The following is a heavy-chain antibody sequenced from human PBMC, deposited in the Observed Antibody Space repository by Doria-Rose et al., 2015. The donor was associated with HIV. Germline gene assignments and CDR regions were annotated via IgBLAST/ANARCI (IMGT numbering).Heavy chain of an antibody. CDR2: TYYRSKWYN. Sequence: SVSSNSAAWNWIRQSPSRGLEWLGRTYYRSKWYNDYAVSVKGRITISRDNAKNSLDLQMNSLRAEDTAVYYCARGSPTSVPGIKGGGDYWGQGTLVTVSS. V-gene: IGHV6-1*01. D-gene: IGHD3-10*01. CDR3: ARGSPTSVPGIKGGGDY. CDR1: SVSSNSAA. J-gene: IGHJ4*02.